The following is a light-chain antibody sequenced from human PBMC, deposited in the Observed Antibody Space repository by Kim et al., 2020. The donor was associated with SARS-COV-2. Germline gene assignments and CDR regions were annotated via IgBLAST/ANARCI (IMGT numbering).Light chain of an antibody. CDR2: KDS. CDR1: ALPEKQ. Sequence: VSPGQTARITCSGDALPEKQTYWYQQKSGQAPLLLIYKDSERPSGIPGRFSGSSSGTTVTLTISGVQAEDDADYYYQSADGSGTYVFGTGTKVTVL. J-gene: IGLJ1*01. CDR3: QSADGSGTYV. V-gene: IGLV3-25*03.